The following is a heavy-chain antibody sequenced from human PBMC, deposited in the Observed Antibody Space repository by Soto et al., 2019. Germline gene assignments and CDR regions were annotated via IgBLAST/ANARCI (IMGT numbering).Heavy chain of an antibody. D-gene: IGHD4-17*01. CDR1: GFTFSSYG. CDR3: ARVMTTGSHYYYYYMDV. CDR2: IWYDGSNK. J-gene: IGHJ6*03. Sequence: QVQLVESGGGVVQPGRSLRLSCAASGFTFSSYGMHWVRQAPGKGLEWVAVIWYDGSNKYYADSVKGRFTISRDNSKNTLYLQMNSRRDEDTAVYYCARVMTTGSHYYYYYMDVWGKGTTGTVSS. V-gene: IGHV3-33*01.